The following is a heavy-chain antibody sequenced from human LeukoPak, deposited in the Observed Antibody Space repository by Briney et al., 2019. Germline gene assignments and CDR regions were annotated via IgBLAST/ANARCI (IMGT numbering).Heavy chain of an antibody. CDR2: INGGGYNT. D-gene: IGHD6-19*01. J-gene: IGHJ4*02. CDR3: ARASGIYGSGWYFDY. Sequence: GGSLRLCCAASGFTFNNYVMSWVRQAPGKGLEWVSTINGGGYNTYYADSVKGRFTISRDNSKNTLSLQVNTLRAEDTAAYYCARASGIYGSGWYFDYWGQGTLVTVSS. V-gene: IGHV3-23*01. CDR1: GFTFNNYV.